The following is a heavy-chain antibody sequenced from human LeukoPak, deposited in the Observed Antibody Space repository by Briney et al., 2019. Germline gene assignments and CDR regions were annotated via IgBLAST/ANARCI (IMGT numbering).Heavy chain of an antibody. D-gene: IGHD3-3*01. V-gene: IGHV1-46*01. CDR1: GYTFTSYY. Sequence: ASVKVSCKASGYTFTSYYMHWVRQAPGQGLEWMGIINPSGGSTSYAQKFQGRVTMTRDTSTSTVYMEQSSLRSEDTAVYYCARDSIGAIFGVVNNWFDPWGQGTLVTVSS. J-gene: IGHJ5*02. CDR3: ARDSIGAIFGVVNNWFDP. CDR2: INPSGGST.